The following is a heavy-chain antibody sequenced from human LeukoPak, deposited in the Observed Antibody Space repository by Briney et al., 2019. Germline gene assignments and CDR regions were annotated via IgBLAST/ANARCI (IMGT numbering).Heavy chain of an antibody. CDR2: IFSDGGT. V-gene: IGHV3-53*01. Sequence: GGSLRHSCVASGFPFSSYWMTWVRQAPGKGLEWVSVIFSDGGTFYSSSVKGRFTISRDYSKNTLYLQMNRLRADDTAVYFCAKDSSGPAFWGQGTLVTVSS. J-gene: IGHJ4*02. D-gene: IGHD6-19*01. CDR3: AKDSSGPAF. CDR1: GFPFSSYW.